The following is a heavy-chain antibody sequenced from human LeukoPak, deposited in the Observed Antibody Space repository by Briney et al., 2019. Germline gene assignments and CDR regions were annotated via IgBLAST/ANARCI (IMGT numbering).Heavy chain of an antibody. Sequence: PSETLSLTCTVSGGSISSSSYYWGWIRQPPGKGLEWIGSIYNSGSTYYNPSLKSRVTILVDTFKNQFSLKLSSVTAADTAVYYCATGRARILGYFQHWGQGTLVTVSS. CDR1: GGSISSSSYY. CDR3: ATGRARILGYFQH. J-gene: IGHJ1*01. V-gene: IGHV4-39*07. D-gene: IGHD3-3*01. CDR2: IYNSGST.